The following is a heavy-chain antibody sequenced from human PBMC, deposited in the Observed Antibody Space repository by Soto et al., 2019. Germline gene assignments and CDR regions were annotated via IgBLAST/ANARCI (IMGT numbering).Heavy chain of an antibody. Sequence: QLQLQESGPGLVKPSETLSLICTVSGGSISSIYYYWAWIRQPPGKGLEWIGNIYSSGGTYYNPSLKSRVTISVDMSKNQISLKLTSVTAADTAVYYCARTGRSTTYHFDSWGQGTLLTVSS. CDR3: ARTGRSTTYHFDS. D-gene: IGHD1-1*01. V-gene: IGHV4-39*01. CDR2: IYSSGGT. CDR1: GGSISSIYYY. J-gene: IGHJ4*02.